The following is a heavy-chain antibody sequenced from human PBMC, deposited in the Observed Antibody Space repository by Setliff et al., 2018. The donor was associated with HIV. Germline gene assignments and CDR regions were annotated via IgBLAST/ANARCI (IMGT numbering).Heavy chain of an antibody. J-gene: IGHJ4*02. CDR3: ARGAVSYYFDY. CDR2: ISAYNGNT. CDR1: GYIFTSYA. D-gene: IGHD3-16*01. Sequence: GASVKVSCKASGYIFTSYAISWVRQAPGQGLEWMGWISAYNGNTNCAQKFQGRVTMTTDIATSTAYMELRSLRSDDTAVYYCARGAVSYYFDYWGQGTLVTVSS. V-gene: IGHV1-18*01.